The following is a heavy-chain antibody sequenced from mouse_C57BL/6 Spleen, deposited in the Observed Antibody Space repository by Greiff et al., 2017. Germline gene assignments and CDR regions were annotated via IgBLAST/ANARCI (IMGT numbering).Heavy chain of an antibody. CDR3: ARLDYGTY. Sequence: EVQVVESGGGLVKPGGSLKLSCAASGFTFSSYTMSWVRQTPEKRLEWVATISGGGGNTYYPDSVKGRFTISRDNAKNTLYLQMSSLGSEDTALYYCARLDYGTYWGQGTTLTVSS. J-gene: IGHJ2*01. D-gene: IGHD1-1*01. V-gene: IGHV5-9*01. CDR1: GFTFSSYT. CDR2: ISGGGGNT.